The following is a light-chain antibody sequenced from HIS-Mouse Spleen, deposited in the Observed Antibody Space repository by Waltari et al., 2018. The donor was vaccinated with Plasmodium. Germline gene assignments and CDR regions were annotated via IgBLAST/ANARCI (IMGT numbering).Light chain of an antibody. V-gene: IGKV3-15*01. J-gene: IGKJ1*01. Sequence: IVMTQSPATLSVSPGATSTLSCRARQSVSSNLAWYQQKPGQAPRLSIYGASTRAPGTPTRLRCRGSRIEFTLTISCLLSEDFEVYYWQHYNNWPAWTFGQGTKGEIK. CDR3: QHYNNWPAWT. CDR1: QSVSSN. CDR2: GAS.